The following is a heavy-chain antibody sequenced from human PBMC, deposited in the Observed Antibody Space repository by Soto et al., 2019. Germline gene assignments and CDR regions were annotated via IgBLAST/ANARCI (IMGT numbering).Heavy chain of an antibody. V-gene: IGHV4-31*03. CDR3: ARDRADYHYYGSGSSFDY. CDR1: GGSISSGGYY. D-gene: IGHD3-10*01. CDR2: IYYSGST. Sequence: TLSLTCTVSGGSISSGGYYWSWIRQHPGKGLEWIGYIYYSGSTYYNPSLKSRVTISVDTSKNQFSLKLSSVTAADTAVYYCARDRADYHYYGSGSSFDYWGQGTLVTVSS. J-gene: IGHJ4*02.